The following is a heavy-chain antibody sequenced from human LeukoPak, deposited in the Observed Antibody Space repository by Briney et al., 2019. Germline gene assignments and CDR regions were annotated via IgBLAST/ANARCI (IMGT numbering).Heavy chain of an antibody. V-gene: IGHV4-4*07. J-gene: IGHJ5*02. CDR2: IYATGSA. CDR1: GGSMSSVY. CDR3: ARDRWFDP. Sequence: SETLSLTCTVSGGSMSSVYGSWIRQTAGKGLEWIGRIYATGSADYSPSLESRATMSIDTSRNQCSLNLTYVTAADTVVYYCARDRWFDPWGQGTLVTVSS.